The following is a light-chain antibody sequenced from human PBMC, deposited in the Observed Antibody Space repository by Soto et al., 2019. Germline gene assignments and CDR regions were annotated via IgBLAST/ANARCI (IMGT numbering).Light chain of an antibody. CDR3: LQLNSYPRT. CDR2: AAS. V-gene: IGKV1-9*01. Sequence: DIQLTQSPSFLSASVGDRVTITCRASQGISSYLAWYQQKPGKAPKLLIYAASTLQSGVPSRFSGSGSGTEFTLTIRSLQPEDFATYYCLQLNSYPRTFGQGTKVEI. J-gene: IGKJ1*01. CDR1: QGISSY.